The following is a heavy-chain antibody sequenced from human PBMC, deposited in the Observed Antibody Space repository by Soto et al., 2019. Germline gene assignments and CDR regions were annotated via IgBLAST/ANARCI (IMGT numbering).Heavy chain of an antibody. V-gene: IGHV3-11*01. CDR2: SSSSGYPI. CDR1: GFSFSDYY. D-gene: IGHD3-3*01. Sequence: QVQLVESGGGLVKPGGSLRLSCAASGFSFSDYYMTWIRQAPGKGLEWLSYSSSSGYPIYYAYTVKGRITISRDNAKNSVYLQMNSMRAEDTAVYYCARYNRSFWNGYYSRYDYYGMDVWGQGTTVTVYS. CDR3: ARYNRSFWNGYYSRYDYYGMDV. J-gene: IGHJ6*02.